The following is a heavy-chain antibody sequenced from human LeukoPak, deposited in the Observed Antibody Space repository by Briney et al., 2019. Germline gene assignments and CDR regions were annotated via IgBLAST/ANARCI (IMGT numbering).Heavy chain of an antibody. CDR2: ISGSGGST. CDR3: AKDQYYYDSSGYYYGYYYYYGMDV. Sequence: GGSLRLSCAASGFTFSSYAMTWVRQAPGKGLEWVSAISGSGGSTYYADSVKGRFTISRDNSKNTLYLQMNSLRAEDTAVYYCAKDQYYYDSSGYYYGYYYYYGMDVWGQGTTVTVPS. CDR1: GFTFSSYA. J-gene: IGHJ6*02. V-gene: IGHV3-23*01. D-gene: IGHD3-22*01.